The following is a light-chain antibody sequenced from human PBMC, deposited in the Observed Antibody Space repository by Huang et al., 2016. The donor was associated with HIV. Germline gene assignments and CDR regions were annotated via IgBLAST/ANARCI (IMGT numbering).Light chain of an antibody. CDR3: QQYGSSPYT. CDR1: LILSSSF. J-gene: IGKJ2*01. V-gene: IGKV3-20*01. CDR2: GAS. Sequence: EIVLTQSPGTLSLYPGERAPLSCRASLILSSSFIAWYQHKTGQPPRLRIYGASTRATGVPDTFSGSRSGTDFTRTISRLDPEDFAVYYCQQYGSSPYTFGQGTKLEI.